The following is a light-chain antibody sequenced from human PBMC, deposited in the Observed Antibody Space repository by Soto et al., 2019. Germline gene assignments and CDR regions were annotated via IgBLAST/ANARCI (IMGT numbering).Light chain of an antibody. CDR1: QSISYW. V-gene: IGKV1-5*03. CDR2: KAS. CDR3: QQYSSHPLT. Sequence: DIQMTQSPSILSASVGDRVTITCRASQSISYWLTWYQQKPGKAPEFLIYKASSLKSGVPSRFSGSGSGTEFTLTISSLQPDDFATYYCQQYSSHPLTFGGWTKVEIK. J-gene: IGKJ4*01.